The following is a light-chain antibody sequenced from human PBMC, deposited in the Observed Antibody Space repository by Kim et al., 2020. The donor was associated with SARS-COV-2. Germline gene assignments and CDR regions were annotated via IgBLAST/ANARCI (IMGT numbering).Light chain of an antibody. Sequence: VTINCKSSQNVLYNSNNQNYLAWYQQKPGQPPKLLIYWASTRESGVPDRFSGSGSGTDFTLTISSLQAEDVAVYYCQQYYGTPWTFGQGTKVDIK. CDR2: WAS. V-gene: IGKV4-1*01. CDR1: QNVLYNSNNQNY. J-gene: IGKJ1*01. CDR3: QQYYGTPWT.